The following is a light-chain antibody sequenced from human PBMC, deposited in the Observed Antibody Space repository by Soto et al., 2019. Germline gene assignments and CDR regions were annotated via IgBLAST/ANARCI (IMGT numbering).Light chain of an antibody. CDR1: QSVSSY. CDR3: QQRSTWPLT. J-gene: IGKJ4*01. V-gene: IGKV3-11*01. Sequence: EVVLTQSPATLSLSPGERATLSCRASQSVSSYLAWYQQRPGQAPRLLIYDASNRVPGIPARFSGSGSGTDFTLTISSLEPEDFAVYYCQQRSTWPLTFGGGTKV. CDR2: DAS.